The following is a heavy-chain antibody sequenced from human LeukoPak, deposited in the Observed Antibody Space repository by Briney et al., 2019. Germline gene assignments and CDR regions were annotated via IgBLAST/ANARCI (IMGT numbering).Heavy chain of an antibody. CDR1: GGSISGYY. D-gene: IGHD5-18*01. V-gene: IGHV4-59*01. Sequence: SETLSPTCTVSGGSISGYYLGWIRQSPGKGLEWIGYIYDSGSTNYNPSLRSRVVMSVDTSKTQVSLKVRSVTAADTAVYYCARGWDTGYGYYGMDVWGQGTTVTVSS. J-gene: IGHJ6*02. CDR2: IYDSGST. CDR3: ARGWDTGYGYYGMDV.